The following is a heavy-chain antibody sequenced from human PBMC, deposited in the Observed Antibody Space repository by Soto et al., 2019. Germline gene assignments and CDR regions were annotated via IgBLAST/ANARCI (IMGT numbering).Heavy chain of an antibody. CDR3: ARRDSIYYGMDV. CDR1: GGTFSSYA. D-gene: IGHD3-22*01. V-gene: IGHV1-69*13. CDR2: IIPIFGTA. J-gene: IGHJ6*02. Sequence: ASVKVSCKASGGTFSSYAISWVRQAPGQGLEWMGGIIPIFGTANYAQKFQGRVTITADEATGTAYMELSSLRSEDTAVYYCARRDSIYYGMDVWGQGTTVTVSS.